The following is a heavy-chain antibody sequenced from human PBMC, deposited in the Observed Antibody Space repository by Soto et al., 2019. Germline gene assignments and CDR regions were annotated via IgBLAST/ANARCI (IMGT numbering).Heavy chain of an antibody. Sequence: SETLSLTCTVSGGYISSDGYYWSWIRQHPGKGLEWIGYTYYSGSTYYNPSLKSRVAISLDTSKKQFSLRLSSVTAADTALYYCAREGHYYDSSGYPMDYYGMDVWGQGTTVTVSS. J-gene: IGHJ6*02. D-gene: IGHD3-22*01. CDR1: GGYISSDGYY. CDR3: AREGHYYDSSGYPMDYYGMDV. V-gene: IGHV4-31*03. CDR2: TYYSGST.